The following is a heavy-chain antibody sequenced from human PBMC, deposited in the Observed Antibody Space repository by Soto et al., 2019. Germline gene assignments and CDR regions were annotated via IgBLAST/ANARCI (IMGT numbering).Heavy chain of an antibody. V-gene: IGHV4-34*01. Sequence: TSETLSLTCAVYGGSFSGYYWSWIRQPPGKGLEWIGEINHSGSTNYNPSLKSRVTISVDTSKNQFSLKLSSVTAADTAVYYCASSGGSNFDYWGQGTLVTVSS. CDR3: ASSGGSNFDY. J-gene: IGHJ4*02. CDR1: GGSFSGYY. CDR2: INHSGST. D-gene: IGHD2-15*01.